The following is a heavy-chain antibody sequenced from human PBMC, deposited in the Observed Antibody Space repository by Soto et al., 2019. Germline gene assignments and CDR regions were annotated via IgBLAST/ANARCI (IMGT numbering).Heavy chain of an antibody. Sequence: GGSLRLSCAASVFTFSSYGRHWVRQSPGKGLEWVSVIWYDGSNKYYADSVKGRFTISRDNPKNTLYLQMNSLRAEDTAVYYCAREHGDSNWFDPWGQGTLVTVSS. V-gene: IGHV3-33*01. CDR3: AREHGDSNWFDP. CDR1: VFTFSSYG. CDR2: IWYDGSNK. J-gene: IGHJ5*02. D-gene: IGHD4-17*01.